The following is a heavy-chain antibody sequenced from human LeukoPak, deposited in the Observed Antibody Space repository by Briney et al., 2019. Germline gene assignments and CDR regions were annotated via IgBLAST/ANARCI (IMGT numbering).Heavy chain of an antibody. D-gene: IGHD6-13*01. V-gene: IGHV3-23*01. CDR2: FGRSGSDT. CDR3: AKGSLGSWYYFDY. CDR1: GFTVGGEY. Sequence: GGSLRLSCAASGFTVGGEYLSWVRQAPGKGPEWVSTFGRSGSDTYYSDSVKGRFTIFRDNSKNTLYLQMNSLRDEDTAVYYCAKGSLGSWYYFDYWGQGTLVTVSS. J-gene: IGHJ4*02.